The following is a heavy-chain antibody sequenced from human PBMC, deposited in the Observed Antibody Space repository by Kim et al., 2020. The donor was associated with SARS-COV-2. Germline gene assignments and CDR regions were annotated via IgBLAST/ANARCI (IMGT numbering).Heavy chain of an antibody. V-gene: IGHV1-3*01. CDR2: INAGNGNT. CDR1: EYTFTSYA. Sequence: ASVKVSCKASEYTFTSYAMHWVRQAPGQRLEWMGWINAGNGNTKYSQKFQGRVTITRDTSASTAYMELSSLRSEDTAVYYCARDGAYSSGLDYWGQGTLVTVSS. CDR3: ARDGAYSSGLDY. J-gene: IGHJ4*02. D-gene: IGHD6-19*01.